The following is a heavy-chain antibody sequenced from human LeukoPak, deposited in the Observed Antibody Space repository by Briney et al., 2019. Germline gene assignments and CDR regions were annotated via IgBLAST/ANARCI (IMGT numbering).Heavy chain of an antibody. D-gene: IGHD1-26*01. V-gene: IGHV3-20*04. Sequence: GGSLRLSCAASGFTFDDYGMSWVRQAPGKGLEWVSGINWNGGSTGYADSVKGRFTISRDNAKNSLYLQMNSLRAEDTALYYCARFNSGSDYRDDAFDIWGQGTMVTVSS. J-gene: IGHJ3*02. CDR2: INWNGGST. CDR1: GFTFDDYG. CDR3: ARFNSGSDYRDDAFDI.